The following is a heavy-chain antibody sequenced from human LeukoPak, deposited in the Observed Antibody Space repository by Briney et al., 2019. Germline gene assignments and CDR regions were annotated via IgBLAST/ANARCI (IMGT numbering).Heavy chain of an antibody. J-gene: IGHJ4*02. CDR3: ARVFSGEFLYFYY. CDR1: GFTFSDYY. Sequence: GGSLRFSCAASGFTFSDYYMSWIRQAPGKGLEWVSSISSSSSYIYYADSVKGRFTISRDDAKNSLYLQMNSLRAEDTAVYYCARVFSGEFLYFYYWGQGTQATVSS. V-gene: IGHV3-11*06. CDR2: ISSSSSYI. D-gene: IGHD3-16*01.